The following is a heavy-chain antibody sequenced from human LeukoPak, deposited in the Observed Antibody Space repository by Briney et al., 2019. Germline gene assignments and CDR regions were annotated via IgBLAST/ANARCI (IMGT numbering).Heavy chain of an antibody. Sequence: PGGSLTLYRADSGFTFRDYYMSWFRQAPGKGLEWISYISSNSNYTNYADSVKGRFTISRDNAKNSLYLQMNRLRAEDTAVYYCARDMVRGSYYGMDVWGQGTTVTVSS. CDR1: GFTFRDYY. V-gene: IGHV3-11*06. CDR3: ARDMVRGSYYGMDV. J-gene: IGHJ6*01. CDR2: ISSNSNYT. D-gene: IGHD3-10*01.